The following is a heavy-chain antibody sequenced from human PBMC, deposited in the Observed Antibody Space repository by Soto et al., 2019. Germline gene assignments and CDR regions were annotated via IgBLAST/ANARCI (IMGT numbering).Heavy chain of an antibody. J-gene: IGHJ4*02. CDR2: ISGSGGST. Sequence: GGSLRLSCAASGFTFSSYAMSWVRQAPGKGLEWVSAISGSGGSTYYADSVKGRFTISRDNSKNTLYLQMNSLRAEDTAVYYCAKGTDIVVVPGLFDYWGQGTLVTVSS. CDR1: GFTFSSYA. V-gene: IGHV3-23*01. D-gene: IGHD2-2*01. CDR3: AKGTDIVVVPGLFDY.